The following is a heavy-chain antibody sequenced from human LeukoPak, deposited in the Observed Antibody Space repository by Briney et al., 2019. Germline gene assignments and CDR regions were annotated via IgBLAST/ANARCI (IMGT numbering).Heavy chain of an antibody. CDR1: GFTVSSNY. D-gene: IGHD6-13*01. CDR2: ISYDGDKK. Sequence: PGGSLRLSCAASGFTVSSNYMSWVRQAPGKGLQWVAIISYDGDKKEYTDSVKGRLTISRDNSKNTLSLQMNSLRAEDTALYYCARGALAAGERLKNNWFDPWGQGTLVTVSS. CDR3: ARGALAAGERLKNNWFDP. V-gene: IGHV3-30*03. J-gene: IGHJ5*02.